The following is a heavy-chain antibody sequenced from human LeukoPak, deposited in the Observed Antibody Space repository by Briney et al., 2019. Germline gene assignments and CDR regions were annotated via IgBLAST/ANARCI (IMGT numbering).Heavy chain of an antibody. D-gene: IGHD1-26*01. J-gene: IGHJ6*03. CDR1: GFTFSSYA. CDR2: IWYDGSNE. CDR3: ATSRGSYYMDV. V-gene: IGHV3-33*01. Sequence: GGSLRLSCAASGFTFSSYAMHWVRQAPGKGLEWVTIIWYDGSNEYYADSVKGRFAFSRDNSKNTLYLQMNNLRVEDTAVYYCATSRGSYYMDVWGKGTTVTVSS.